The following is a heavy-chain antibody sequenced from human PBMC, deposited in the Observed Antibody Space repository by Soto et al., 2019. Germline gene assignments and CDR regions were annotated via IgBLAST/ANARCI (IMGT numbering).Heavy chain of an antibody. V-gene: IGHV3-11*06. J-gene: IGHJ6*02. CDR1: GFTFSDYY. CDR2: ISSSSSYT. CDR3: ARERGYCSGGSCYPKFGMDV. D-gene: IGHD2-15*01. Sequence: GGSLRLSCAASGFTFSDYYMSWIRQAPGKGLEWVSYISSSSSYTNYADSVKGRFTISRDNAKNSLYLQMNSLRAEDTAVYYCARERGYCSGGSCYPKFGMDVWGQGTTVTVSS.